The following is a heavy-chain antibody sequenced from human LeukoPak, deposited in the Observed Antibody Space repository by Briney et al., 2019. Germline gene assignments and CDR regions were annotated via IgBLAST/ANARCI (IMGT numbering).Heavy chain of an antibody. Sequence: SQTLSLTFAISGDSVSSNSATWNWIRQSPSRGLEWLGRTYCRSKWYNDYAVSMKSRITINPDTSKNQFSLQLNSVTPEDTAVYYCARRKAATFGMDVWGQGTTVTVSS. V-gene: IGHV6-1*01. CDR3: ARRKAATFGMDV. CDR1: GDSVSSNSAT. D-gene: IGHD6-13*01. J-gene: IGHJ6*02. CDR2: TYCRSKWYN.